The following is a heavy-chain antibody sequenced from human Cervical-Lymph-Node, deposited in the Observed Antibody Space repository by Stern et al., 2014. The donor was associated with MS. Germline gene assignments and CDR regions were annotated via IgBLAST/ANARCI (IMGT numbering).Heavy chain of an antibody. CDR3: ATVGP. CDR2: IKSQTDGGTT. J-gene: IGHJ5*02. CDR1: GFTFSNAW. V-gene: IGHV3-15*01. Sequence: EVQLVQSGGGLVKPGGSLRISCAASGFTFSNAWMTWVRQAPGQGLEWVGRIKSQTDGGTTDYAAPVKGRFIISRDDSKNTLYLQMNSLKTEDTAVYYCATVGPWGQGTLVIVSS.